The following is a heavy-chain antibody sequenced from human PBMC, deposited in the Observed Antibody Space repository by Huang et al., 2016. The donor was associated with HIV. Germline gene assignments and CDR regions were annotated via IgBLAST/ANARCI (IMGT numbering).Heavy chain of an antibody. J-gene: IGHJ4*02. CDR1: GYILTELA. Sequence: QVQLVQSGAEVRKPGASVKVSCTVSGYILTELAMHWVRQSPGKGLEWMGGSDPEDGETMYAEKVQGRVTMTEDTSTDTAYLELSGLTSDDTAVYYCATHSGGDSYAPYYWGQGTLVTVSS. CDR2: SDPEDGET. D-gene: IGHD2-21*02. V-gene: IGHV1-24*01. CDR3: ATHSGGDSYAPYY.